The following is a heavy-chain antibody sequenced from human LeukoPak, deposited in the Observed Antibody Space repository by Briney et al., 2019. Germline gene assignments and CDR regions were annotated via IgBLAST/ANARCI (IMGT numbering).Heavy chain of an antibody. D-gene: IGHD5-24*01. CDR2: ISPSGGST. V-gene: IGHV1-46*01. CDR1: GYTFTSNY. CDR3: ARDNSVRDEAWWFNP. Sequence: ASVNVSCKAFGYTFTSNYMHWVRQAPGQGPEGMGVISPSGGSTTYAQKFQGRVTLTGDMSTSTDYLELSGLRSEDTAVYYCARDNSVRDEAWWFNPWGQGTLVTVSS. J-gene: IGHJ5*02.